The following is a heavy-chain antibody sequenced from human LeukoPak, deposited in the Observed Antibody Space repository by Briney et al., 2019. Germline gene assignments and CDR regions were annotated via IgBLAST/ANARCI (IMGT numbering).Heavy chain of an antibody. V-gene: IGHV4-39*07. J-gene: IGHJ2*01. D-gene: IGHD3-10*01. CDR2: IYYSGST. CDR1: GGSISSSSYY. Sequence: PSETLSLTCTVSGGSISSSSYYWGWIRQPPGKGLEWIGSIYYSGSTYYNPSLKSRVTISVDTSKNQFSLKLSSVTAADTAVYYCARAGPNEFGETDWYFDLWGRGTLVTVSS. CDR3: ARAGPNEFGETDWYFDL.